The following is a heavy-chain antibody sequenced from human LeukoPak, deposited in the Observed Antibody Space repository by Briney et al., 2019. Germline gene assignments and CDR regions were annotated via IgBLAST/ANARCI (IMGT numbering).Heavy chain of an antibody. CDR3: ARGEWDLLFDY. J-gene: IGHJ4*02. Sequence: SSETLSLTCTVSGGSISGYYWSWIRQPPGKGLEWIGYIFYSGSTNYNPSLKSRVTISVDTSKNQFSLKLSSVTAADTAVYYCARGEWDLLFDYWGQGALVTVSS. V-gene: IGHV4-59*01. CDR1: GGSISGYY. D-gene: IGHD1-26*01. CDR2: IFYSGST.